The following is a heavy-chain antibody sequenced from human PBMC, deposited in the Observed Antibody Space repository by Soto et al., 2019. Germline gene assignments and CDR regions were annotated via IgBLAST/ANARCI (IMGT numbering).Heavy chain of an antibody. J-gene: IGHJ5*02. CDR1: GFTFSSYA. CDR3: AGGGYCISTSCYLNWFDP. D-gene: IGHD2-2*01. Sequence: QVQLVESGGGVVQPGRSLRLSCAASGFTFSSYAMHWVRQAPGKGLEWGALISYDGSNKDYADSVKGLFTISRDNSKNTRYLQMNSLRAEDTAVYYCAGGGYCISTSCYLNWFDPWGQGTLVTVSS. V-gene: IGHV3-30-3*01. CDR2: ISYDGSNK.